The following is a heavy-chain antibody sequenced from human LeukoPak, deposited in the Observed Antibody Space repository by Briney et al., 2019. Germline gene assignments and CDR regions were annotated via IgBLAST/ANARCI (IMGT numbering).Heavy chain of an antibody. CDR1: GFTFSSSA. J-gene: IGHJ4*02. CDR3: VKPSGYSGYGYFLDY. D-gene: IGHD5-12*01. CDR2: IVSNGGST. V-gene: IGHV3-64D*06. Sequence: PGGSLRLSCSASGFTFSSSAMHWVRQAPGKGLEYVSAIVSNGGSTYYADSVKGRFTISRDNSKNTLYLQMSSLRAEDTAVYYCVKPSGYSGYGYFLDYWGQGTLVTVSS.